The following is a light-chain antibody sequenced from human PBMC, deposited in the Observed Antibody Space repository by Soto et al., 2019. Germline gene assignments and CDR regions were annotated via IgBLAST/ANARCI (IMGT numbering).Light chain of an antibody. V-gene: IGKV3-15*01. CDR1: QSVSSN. Sequence: EIVMTQSPATLSVSPGERATLSCRASQSVSSNLACYQQKLGQAPRLLIYGASTRATVIPARFSGSGFGTEFTFTFSSLQSEDFAVYYCQQYNNWPRTFGQGTKVDIK. CDR3: QQYNNWPRT. CDR2: GAS. J-gene: IGKJ1*01.